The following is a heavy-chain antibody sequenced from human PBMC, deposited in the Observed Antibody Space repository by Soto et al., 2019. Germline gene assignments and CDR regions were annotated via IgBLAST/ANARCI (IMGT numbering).Heavy chain of an antibody. CDR1: GGSFIGYY. Sequence: LETLSLTCAVYGGSFIGYYWSWIRQPPGEGLEWIGEINHSGSTNYNPSLKSRVTISVDTSKNQFSLKLSSVTAADTAVYYCCDWFLSYYYMDVWGKGTTVTVSS. CDR3: CDWFLSYYYMDV. CDR2: INHSGST. V-gene: IGHV4-34*01. J-gene: IGHJ6*03. D-gene: IGHD3-9*01.